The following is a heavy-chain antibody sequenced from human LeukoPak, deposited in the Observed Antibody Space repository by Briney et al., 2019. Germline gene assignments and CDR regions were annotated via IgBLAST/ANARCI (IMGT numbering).Heavy chain of an antibody. Sequence: SETLSLTCAVYGGSFSGYYWSWIRQPPGKGLEWIGEINHSGSTNYNPSLKSRVTIPVDTSKNQFSLKLSSVTAADTAVYYCATPGIAVAGTPFDYWGQGTLVTVSS. CDR2: INHSGST. J-gene: IGHJ4*02. D-gene: IGHD6-19*01. V-gene: IGHV4-34*01. CDR3: ATPGIAVAGTPFDY. CDR1: GGSFSGYY.